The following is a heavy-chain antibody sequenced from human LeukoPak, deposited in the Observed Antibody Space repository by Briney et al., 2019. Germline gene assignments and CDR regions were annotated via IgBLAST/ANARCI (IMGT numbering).Heavy chain of an antibody. CDR3: ARGPSSAADFDY. D-gene: IGHD6-25*01. V-gene: IGHV1-8*03. CDR2: MNPNSGNT. CDR1: GYTFTSYD. J-gene: IGHJ4*02. Sequence: ASVKVSCKASGYTFTSYDINWVRQATGQGLEWMGWMNPNSGNTGYAQKFQGRVTITRNTSISTAYMELSSLRSEDTAVYYCARGPSSAADFDYWGQGTLDTVSS.